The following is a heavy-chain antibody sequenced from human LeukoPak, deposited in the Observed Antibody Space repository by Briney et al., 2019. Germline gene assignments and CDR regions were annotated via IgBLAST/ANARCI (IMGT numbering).Heavy chain of an antibody. J-gene: IGHJ4*02. CDR1: GYTFTSYY. Sequence: EASVKVSCKASGYTFTSYYMHWVRQAPGQGLEWMGIINPSGGSTSYAQKFQGRVTMTRDTSTSTVYMELSSLRSEDTAVCYCVRDGYNLRILDYWGQGTLVTVSS. D-gene: IGHD5-24*01. CDR3: VRDGYNLRILDY. CDR2: INPSGGST. V-gene: IGHV1-46*01.